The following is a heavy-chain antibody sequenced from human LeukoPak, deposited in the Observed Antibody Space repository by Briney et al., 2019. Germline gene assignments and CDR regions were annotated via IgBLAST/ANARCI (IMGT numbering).Heavy chain of an antibody. D-gene: IGHD3-10*01. Sequence: GGSLRLSCAASGFTFSNAWMSWVRQAPGKGLEGVGRIKSKTDGGTTDYVAPVKDRFTISRDDSKNTVYVQRNGLRTEDTAVYYCTTDLWFGEFGMDVWGQGTAVIVSS. CDR3: TTDLWFGEFGMDV. V-gene: IGHV3-15*01. CDR2: IKSKTDGGTT. CDR1: GFTFSNAW. J-gene: IGHJ6*02.